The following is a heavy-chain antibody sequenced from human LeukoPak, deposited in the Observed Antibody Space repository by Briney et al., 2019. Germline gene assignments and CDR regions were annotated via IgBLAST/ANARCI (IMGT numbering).Heavy chain of an antibody. CDR3: ARWVTYYDILTGYSPRYYFDY. CDR2: INHSGST. D-gene: IGHD3-9*01. V-gene: IGHV4-34*01. J-gene: IGHJ4*02. CDR1: GGSFSGYY. Sequence: SETLSFTCAVYGGSFSGYYWSWIRQPPGKGLEWIGEINHSGSTNYNPSLKSRVTISVDTSKNQFSLKLSSVTAADTAVYYCARWVTYYDILTGYSPRYYFDYWGQGTLVTVSS.